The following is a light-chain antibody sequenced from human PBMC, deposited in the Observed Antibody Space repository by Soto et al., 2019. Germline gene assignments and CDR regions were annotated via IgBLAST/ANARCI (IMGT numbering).Light chain of an antibody. J-gene: IGKJ5*01. CDR1: QSVNSY. CDR2: DAS. CDR3: QQYNNWPPIT. V-gene: IGKV3-11*01. Sequence: EIVLTQSPATLSLSPGERATLSCRASQSVNSYLAWYQQKPGQAPRLLIYDASNRATGIPARFSGSGSGTDFTLTISSLEPEDFAVYYCQQYNNWPPITFGQGTRLEIK.